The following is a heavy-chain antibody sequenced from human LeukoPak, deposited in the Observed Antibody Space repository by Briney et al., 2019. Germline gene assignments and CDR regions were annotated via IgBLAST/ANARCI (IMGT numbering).Heavy chain of an antibody. CDR2: ISADIGNP. Sequence: ASVKVSCKASGYTFPDYGISWVRQAPGQGLERMGWISADIGNPNYAKHFQGRVTMTRDRSTSTGYMELTSLTSDDPALYYCSRDRLGYCGYGSCLLFDNWGQGTLGTVS. D-gene: IGHD2-15*01. CDR3: SRDRLGYCGYGSCLLFDN. J-gene: IGHJ4*02. CDR1: GYTFPDYG. V-gene: IGHV1-18*01.